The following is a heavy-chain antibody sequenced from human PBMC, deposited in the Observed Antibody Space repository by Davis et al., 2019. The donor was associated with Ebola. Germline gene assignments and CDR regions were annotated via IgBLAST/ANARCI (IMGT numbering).Heavy chain of an antibody. V-gene: IGHV3-74*01. D-gene: IGHD6-13*01. CDR2: IKSDGST. J-gene: IGHJ6*04. CDR3: ARDGIATFGKVKYYYGMDV. Sequence: HTGGSLRLSCAVSGFTITTYWTHWVRHVPGKGLVWVSRIKSDGSTIYADSVKGRFTISRDNAKNTLYLQLNSLRVEDTAVYYCARDGIATFGKVKYYYGMDVWGKGTTVTVSS. CDR1: GFTITTYW.